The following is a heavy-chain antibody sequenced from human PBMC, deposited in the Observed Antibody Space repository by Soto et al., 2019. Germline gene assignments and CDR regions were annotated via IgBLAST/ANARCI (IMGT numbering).Heavy chain of an antibody. CDR1: GGSI. CDR2: IHDNGDT. J-gene: IGHJ4*02. CDR3: ARMLGGRLLFDY. D-gene: IGHD3-10*02. Sequence: QVQLQESGPGLVKPSETLSLPCTVSGGSIWSWIRQPPGKGLEWIGYIHDNGDTNYNPSLVSRVPISVDTSRNQFSLRLRSVSTAETDVYYGARMLGGRLLFDYWGQGILVTVSS. V-gene: IGHV4-59*01.